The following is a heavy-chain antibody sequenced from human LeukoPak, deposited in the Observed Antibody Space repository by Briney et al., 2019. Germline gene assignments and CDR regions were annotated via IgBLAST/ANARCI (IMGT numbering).Heavy chain of an antibody. J-gene: IGHJ5*02. D-gene: IGHD6-13*01. V-gene: IGHV4-39*07. CDR2: IYYSGST. Sequence: PSETLSLTCTVSGGSISSSSYYWGWIRQPPGKGLEWIGSIYYSGSTYYNPSLKSRVTISVDTSKNQFSLKLSSVTAADTAVYYCASDRIAAAGTGNWFDPWGQGTLVTVSS. CDR3: ASDRIAAAGTGNWFDP. CDR1: GGSISSSSYY.